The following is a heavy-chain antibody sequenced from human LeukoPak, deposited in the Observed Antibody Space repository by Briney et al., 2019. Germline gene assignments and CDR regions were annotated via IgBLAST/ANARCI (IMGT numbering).Heavy chain of an antibody. Sequence: GASVKVSCKASGYTSTGYYMHWVRQAPGQGLEWMGWINPNSGGTNYAQKFQGRVTMTRDTSISTAYMELSRLRSDDTAVYYCARAPRGDYATFDYWGQGTLVTVSS. CDR3: ARAPRGDYATFDY. CDR1: GYTSTGYY. D-gene: IGHD4-17*01. CDR2: INPNSGGT. V-gene: IGHV1-2*02. J-gene: IGHJ4*02.